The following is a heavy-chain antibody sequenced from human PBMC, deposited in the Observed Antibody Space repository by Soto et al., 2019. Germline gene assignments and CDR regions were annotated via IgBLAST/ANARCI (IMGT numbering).Heavy chain of an antibody. D-gene: IGHD3-10*01. CDR1: GGSMSEYF. CDR2: IYYLGST. CDR3: ARDGYDGSGSPYPAY. Sequence: SETMSLTCSVSGGSMSEYFWSWIRQSPGKGLEWIGYIYYLGSTDYNPSLKSRVTISVDTSKRQFSLRLTSVTAADTAVYYCARDGYDGSGSPYPAYWGPGTQVTVSS. V-gene: IGHV4-59*01. J-gene: IGHJ4*02.